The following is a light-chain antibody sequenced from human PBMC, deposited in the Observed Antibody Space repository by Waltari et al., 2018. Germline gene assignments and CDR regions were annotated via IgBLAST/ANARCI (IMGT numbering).Light chain of an antibody. V-gene: IGLV2-14*01. CDR2: EFS. J-gene: IGLJ2*01. CDR3: SSYTSSSTYVV. Sequence: QSALPQPASVSGSPGRSITISCTGTSSDVGGYNYGSLYQQHPGKAPKLMIYEFSNRPSGVSNRFSGPKSGNTASLTISGLQAEDEADYYCSSYTSSSTYVVFGGGTKLTVL. CDR1: SSDVGGYNY.